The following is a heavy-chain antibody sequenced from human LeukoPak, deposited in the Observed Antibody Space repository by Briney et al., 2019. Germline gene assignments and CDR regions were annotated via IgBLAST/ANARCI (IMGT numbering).Heavy chain of an antibody. CDR2: MNPNSGNT. CDR3: ARHSYDSSGYQP. D-gene: IGHD3-22*01. CDR1: GYTFTSYD. Sequence: ASVKVSCKASGYTFTSYDINWVRQATGQGLEWMGWMNPNSGNTGYAQKFQGRVTITRNTSISTAYMELSSLRSEDTAVYYCARHSYDSSGYQPWGQGTLVTVSS. J-gene: IGHJ5*02. V-gene: IGHV1-8*03.